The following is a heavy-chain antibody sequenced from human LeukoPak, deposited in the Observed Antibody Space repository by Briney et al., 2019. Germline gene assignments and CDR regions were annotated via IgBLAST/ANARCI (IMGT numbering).Heavy chain of an antibody. CDR3: AKMRSAVHNDY. Sequence: PGGSLRLSCAASGFTFSSYGMHWVRQAPGKGLEWVAVIWYDGSNKYYADSVKGRFTISRDNSKNTLYLQMNSLRAEDTAVYYCAKMRSAVHNDYWGQGTLVSVSS. V-gene: IGHV3-33*06. CDR1: GFTFSSYG. J-gene: IGHJ4*02. D-gene: IGHD3-10*01. CDR2: IWYDGSNK.